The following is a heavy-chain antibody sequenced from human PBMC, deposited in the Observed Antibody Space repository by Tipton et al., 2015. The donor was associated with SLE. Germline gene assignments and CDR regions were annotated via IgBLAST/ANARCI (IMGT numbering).Heavy chain of an antibody. V-gene: IGHV4-59*08. CDR3: ARVGASISAFDA. CDR2: IHYSGTT. D-gene: IGHD1-26*01. Sequence: TLSLTCTVSGGSITNHYWNWIRQPPGKGLEWIGYIHYSGTTHDNPSLKSRVTISLDTSKNQISLKLSSVTAADTAVYYCARVGASISAFDAWGQGTMVTVSS. CDR1: GGSITNHY. J-gene: IGHJ3*01.